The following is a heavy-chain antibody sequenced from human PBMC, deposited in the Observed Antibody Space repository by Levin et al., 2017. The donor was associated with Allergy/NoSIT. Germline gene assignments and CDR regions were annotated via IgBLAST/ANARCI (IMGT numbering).Heavy chain of an antibody. CDR2: ISYDGRNI. D-gene: IGHD1-1*01. CDR1: GFTFSRDA. CDR3: ARAAEIQLWYYFDY. V-gene: IGHV3-30*04. J-gene: IGHJ4*02. Sequence: GESLKISCAASGFTFSRDAMHWVRQAPGKGLEWVAVISYDGRNIYYAASVKGRFTISRDNSKNTLYLQMNSLRPEDTAVYYCARAAEIQLWYYFDYWGQGTLVTVSS.